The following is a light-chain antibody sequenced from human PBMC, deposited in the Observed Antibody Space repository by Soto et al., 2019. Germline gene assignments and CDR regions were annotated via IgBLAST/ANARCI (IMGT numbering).Light chain of an antibody. CDR2: GNS. J-gene: IGLJ2*01. V-gene: IGLV1-40*01. Sequence: QAVVTQPPSVSGAPGQRVTISCTGSSSNIGAGYDVHWYQQLPGTAPKLLIYGNSNRPSGVPDRFSGSKSGTSASLAITGLQAEDEADYCCQSYDSSLSGPVVFGGGTKLTVL. CDR1: SSNIGAGYD. CDR3: QSYDSSLSGPVV.